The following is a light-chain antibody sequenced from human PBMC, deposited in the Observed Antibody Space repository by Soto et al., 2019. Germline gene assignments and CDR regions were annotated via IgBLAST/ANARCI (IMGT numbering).Light chain of an antibody. J-gene: IGKJ5*01. V-gene: IGKV3-11*01. CDR1: QSVSSY. CDR3: QQRSNWPIT. Sequence: EIVLTQSPATLSLSPGERDTLSYRARQSVSSYLAWYQQKPGQPPRLLIYGASNRATGILARFSGSGFGTDFTLTISSLEPEDFAVYYCQQRSNWPITFGQGTRLEIK. CDR2: GAS.